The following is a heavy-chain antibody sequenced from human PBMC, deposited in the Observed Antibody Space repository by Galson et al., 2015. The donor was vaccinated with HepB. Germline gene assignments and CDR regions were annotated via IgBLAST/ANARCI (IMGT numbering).Heavy chain of an antibody. Sequence: SVKVSCKASGFTFTSYAVQWVRQARGQRLEWIGWIVVGSGNTNYAQKFQERVTITRDMSTSTAYMELSSLRSEDTAVYYCARGGKYSGYGRYYFDYWGQGTLVTVSS. CDR1: GFTFTSYA. CDR2: IVVGSGNT. D-gene: IGHD5-12*01. J-gene: IGHJ4*02. CDR3: ARGGKYSGYGRYYFDY. V-gene: IGHV1-58*01.